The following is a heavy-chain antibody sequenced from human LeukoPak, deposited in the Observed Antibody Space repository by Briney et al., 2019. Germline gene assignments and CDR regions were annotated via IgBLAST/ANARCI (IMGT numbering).Heavy chain of an antibody. V-gene: IGHV3-23*01. J-gene: IGHJ6*03. D-gene: IGHD3-10*01. CDR3: AKDGGDGSGSPNMDV. CDR1: GFTFSSYA. CDR2: ISGSGGST. Sequence: GGSLRLSCAASGFTFSSYAMSWLRKAPGKGLEWISAISGSGGSTYYADSEKGRFTISRDNSKNTLYLQMNSLRAEDTAVYYCAKDGGDGSGSPNMDVWGKGTTVTVSS.